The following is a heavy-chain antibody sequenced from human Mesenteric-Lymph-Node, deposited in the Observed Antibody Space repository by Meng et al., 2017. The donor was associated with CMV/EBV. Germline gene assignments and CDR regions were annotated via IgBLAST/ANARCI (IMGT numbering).Heavy chain of an antibody. CDR1: GFTFDNYI. J-gene: IGHJ4*02. CDR2: INSSSYR. Sequence: GESLKISCAASGFTFDNYIMNWVRQAPGKGLEWVASINSSSYRYYADSLKGRFTISRDNDKNLLFLQMNSLSADDTALYYCARVQPLGEFFYWGQGTPVTVSS. CDR3: ARVQPLGEFFY. V-gene: IGHV3-69-1*02. D-gene: IGHD3-3*01.